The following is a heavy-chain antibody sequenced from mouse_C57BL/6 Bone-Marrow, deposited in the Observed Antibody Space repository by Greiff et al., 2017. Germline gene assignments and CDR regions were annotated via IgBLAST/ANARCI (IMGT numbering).Heavy chain of an antibody. D-gene: IGHD2-4*01. CDR1: GYTFTSYG. CDR3: AREGDDYDVDY. Sequence: QVQLQQSGAELARPGASVKLSCKASGYTFTSYGISWVKQRTGQGLEWIGEIYPRSGNTYYNEKFKGKATLTADKSSSTAYMELRSLTSEDSAVYFCAREGDDYDVDYWGQGTTLTVSA. J-gene: IGHJ2*01. CDR2: IYPRSGNT. V-gene: IGHV1-81*01.